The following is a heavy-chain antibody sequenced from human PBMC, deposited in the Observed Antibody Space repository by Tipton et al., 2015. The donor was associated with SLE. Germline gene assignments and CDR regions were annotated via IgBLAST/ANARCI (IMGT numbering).Heavy chain of an antibody. J-gene: IGHJ4*02. CDR3: ARAGAVGTTLQFDY. CDR2: IYNSGSP. CDR1: GASISTYY. V-gene: IGHV4-59*01. Sequence: TLSLTCTVSGASISTYYWSWIRQPPEKGLEWIGYIYNSGSPNYNPSLKSRVTISLDTSKNQFSLKLSSVTAADTAVYYCARAGAVGTTLQFDYWGQGTLVTVSA. D-gene: IGHD1-26*01.